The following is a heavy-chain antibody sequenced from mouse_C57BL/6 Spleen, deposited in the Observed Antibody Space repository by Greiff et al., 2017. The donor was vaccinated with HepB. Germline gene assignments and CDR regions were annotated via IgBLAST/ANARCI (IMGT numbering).Heavy chain of an antibody. CDR2: IDPSDSYT. Sequence: VQLQQPGAELVMPGASVKLSCKASGYTFTSYWMHWVKQRPGQGLEWIGEIDPSDSYTNYNQKFKGKSTLTVDKSSSTAYMQLSSLTSEDSAVYYCARRGYRGNYWDAMDYWGQGTSVTVSS. CDR3: ARRGYRGNYWDAMDY. CDR1: GYTFTSYW. V-gene: IGHV1-69*01. D-gene: IGHD2-1*01. J-gene: IGHJ4*01.